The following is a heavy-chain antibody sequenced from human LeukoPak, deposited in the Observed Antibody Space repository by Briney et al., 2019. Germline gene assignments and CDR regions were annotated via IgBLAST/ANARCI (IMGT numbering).Heavy chain of an antibody. CDR3: ASHPIYYGSGSPHVDY. J-gene: IGHJ4*02. CDR2: IYYSGST. V-gene: IGHV4-30-4*01. D-gene: IGHD3-10*01. Sequence: KASQTLSLTCTVSGGSISSGDYYWSWIRQPPGKGLEWIGYIYYSGSTYYNPSLKSRVTISVDTSKNQFSLKLSSVTAADTAVYYCASHPIYYGSGSPHVDYWGQGTLVTVSS. CDR1: GGSISSGDYY.